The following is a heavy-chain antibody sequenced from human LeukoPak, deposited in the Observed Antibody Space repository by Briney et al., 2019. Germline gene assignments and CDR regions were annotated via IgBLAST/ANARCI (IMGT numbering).Heavy chain of an antibody. CDR1: GFTFSSYT. Sequence: PGGPLRLSCAASGFTFSSYTMHWVRQAPGKGLEYVSAISSDGGSTYYANSVQGRFTISRDNSKNTLYLQMNSLRAEDTAVYYCAKDFIDSMVRGFFLVSRVAKQLDYFDYWGQGTLVTVSS. CDR2: ISSDGGST. J-gene: IGHJ4*02. V-gene: IGHV3-64*01. D-gene: IGHD3-10*01. CDR3: AKDFIDSMVRGFFLVSRVAKQLDYFDY.